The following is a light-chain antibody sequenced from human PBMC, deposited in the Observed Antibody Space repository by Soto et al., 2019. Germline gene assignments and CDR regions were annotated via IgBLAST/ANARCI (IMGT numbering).Light chain of an antibody. J-gene: IGLJ1*01. CDR2: NNN. CDR3: APWDDSLNGLV. Sequence: QSVLTQPPSASGTPGQRVTISCSGSSSNIGSNTVNWYQQLPGTAPKLLIYNNNQRPSGVPDRFSGSKSGTSASLAISGLQSEDEADYYCAPWDDSLNGLVFGTGTKATVL. V-gene: IGLV1-44*01. CDR1: SSNIGSNT.